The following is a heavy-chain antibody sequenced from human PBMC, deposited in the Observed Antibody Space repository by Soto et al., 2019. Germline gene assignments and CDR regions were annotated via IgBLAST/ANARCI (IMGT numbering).Heavy chain of an antibody. J-gene: IGHJ4*02. CDR2: ISGSGGST. Sequence: EVQLLESGGGLVQPGGSLRLSCAASGFTFSSYAMSWVRQAPGKGLEWVSAISGSGGSTYYADSVKGRFTISRDNSTNTLYLQMNSLRAEDTAVYYCARTRITMIVVVTHPVDYWGQGTLVTVSS. D-gene: IGHD3-22*01. CDR1: GFTFSSYA. V-gene: IGHV3-23*01. CDR3: ARTRITMIVVVTHPVDY.